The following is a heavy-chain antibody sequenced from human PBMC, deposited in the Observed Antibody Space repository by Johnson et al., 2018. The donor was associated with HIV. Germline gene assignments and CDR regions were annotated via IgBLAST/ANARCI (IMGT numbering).Heavy chain of an antibody. V-gene: IGHV3-43D*03. CDR1: GFTFDDYA. Sequence: VQLVESGGVVVQPGGSLRLSCAASGFTFDDYAMHWVRQAPGKGLEWVSLISWDGGSTYYADSVKGRFTIYRDNSKNSLYLQMNSLRAEDTALYYCASREPYYYDSSGYLAFDIWGQGTMVTVSS. CDR3: ASREPYYYDSSGYLAFDI. D-gene: IGHD3-22*01. CDR2: ISWDGGST. J-gene: IGHJ3*02.